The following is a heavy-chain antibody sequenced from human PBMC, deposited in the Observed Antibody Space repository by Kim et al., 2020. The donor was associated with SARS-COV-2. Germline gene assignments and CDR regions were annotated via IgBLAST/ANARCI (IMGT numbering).Heavy chain of an antibody. CDR3: ARLGVVKHFAH. V-gene: IGHV4-61*07. D-gene: IGHD2-21*01. Sequence: TNYHPYLKSRATISVRTSKNQFSLKLSSVTAADTAVYYCARLGVVKHFAHWGQGTLVTVSS. J-gene: IGHJ4*02. CDR2: T.